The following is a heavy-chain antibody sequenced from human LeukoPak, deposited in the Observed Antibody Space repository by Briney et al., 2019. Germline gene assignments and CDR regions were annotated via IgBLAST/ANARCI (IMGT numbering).Heavy chain of an antibody. V-gene: IGHV3-30*02. CDR1: GFTFSSYG. D-gene: IGHD3-3*01. CDR2: IRYDGSNK. CDR3: ASFGVEYFDY. Sequence: PGGSLRLSCAASGFTFSSYGMHWVRQAPGKGLEWVAFIRYDGSNKYYADSVKGRFTISRDNSKNTLYLQMNSLRAEDTAVYYCASFGVEYFDYWGQGTLVTVSS. J-gene: IGHJ4*02.